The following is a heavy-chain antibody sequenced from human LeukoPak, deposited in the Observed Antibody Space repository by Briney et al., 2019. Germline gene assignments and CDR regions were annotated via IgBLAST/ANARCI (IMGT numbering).Heavy chain of an antibody. CDR1: GGSISSYY. Sequence: KPSETLPLTCTVSGGSISSYYWSWIRQPPGKGLEWIGCIYYSGSTNYNPSLKSRVTIPEETPKNQFSLKLSSVTAADTAVVYCARGSMITFGGVIVPFDYWGQGTLVTVSS. D-gene: IGHD3-16*02. CDR3: ARGSMITFGGVIVPFDY. V-gene: IGHV4-59*01. J-gene: IGHJ4*02. CDR2: IYYSGST.